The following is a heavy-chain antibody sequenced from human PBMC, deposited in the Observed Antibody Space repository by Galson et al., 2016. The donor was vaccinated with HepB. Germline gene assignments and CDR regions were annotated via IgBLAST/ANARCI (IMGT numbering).Heavy chain of an antibody. V-gene: IGHV3-30-3*01. Sequence: SLRLSCAASGFILNSHAMNWVRQAPGKGLEWVAVISYDGSNEYYADSVKGRFTISRDNSKNTLYLHMNSLRAEDTAVYYCARDRRGGSNTLDYWGQGTLVTVSS. CDR3: ARDRRGGSNTLDY. CDR2: ISYDGSNE. CDR1: GFILNSHA. D-gene: IGHD1-26*01. J-gene: IGHJ4*02.